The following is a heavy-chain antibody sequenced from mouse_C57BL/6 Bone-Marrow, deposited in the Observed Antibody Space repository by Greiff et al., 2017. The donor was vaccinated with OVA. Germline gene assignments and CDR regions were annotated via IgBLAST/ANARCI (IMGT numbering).Heavy chain of an antibody. J-gene: IGHJ2*01. V-gene: IGHV1-75*01. CDR2: IFPGSGST. D-gene: IGHD1-1*01. CDR1: GYTFTDYY. Sequence: QVQLKQSGPELVKPGASVKISCKASGYTFTDYYINWVKQRPGQGLEWIGWIFPGSGSTYYNEKFKGKATLTVDKSYSTAYMLLSSLISEDSAVYFCARSRGLLYYFDYWGQGTTLTVSS. CDR3: ARSRGLLYYFDY.